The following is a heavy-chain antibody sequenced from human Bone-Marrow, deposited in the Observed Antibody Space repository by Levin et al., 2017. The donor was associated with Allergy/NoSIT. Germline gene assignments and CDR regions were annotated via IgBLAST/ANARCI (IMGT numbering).Heavy chain of an antibody. J-gene: IGHJ4*02. CDR3: AKVGVPEATGHGDFEY. D-gene: IGHD2-2*01. Sequence: GGSLRLSCAASGFTFSTYGMHWVRQAPGKGLEWVAVISFDGSNKYYADSVKGRFTISRDNSKNTLYLQMNSLRLDDTALYYCAKVGVPEATGHGDFEYWGQGTLVTVSS. CDR2: ISFDGSNK. CDR1: GFTFSTYG. V-gene: IGHV3-30*18.